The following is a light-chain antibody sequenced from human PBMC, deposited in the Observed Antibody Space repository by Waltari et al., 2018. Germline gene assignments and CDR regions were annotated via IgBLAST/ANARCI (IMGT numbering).Light chain of an antibody. V-gene: IGKV4-1*01. Sequence: DIVVTQSPDSLAVALGGRATINCKTSQGVLYSSNHKNYLGWYQQKPGQPPKLLIYWVSTRESGVPARVSGSGSGTDFTLTISSVQSEDVAVYYCQQYYSSPSMYTFGQVTKLEIK. J-gene: IGKJ2*01. CDR1: QGVLYSSNHKNY. CDR3: QQYYSSPSMYT. CDR2: WVS.